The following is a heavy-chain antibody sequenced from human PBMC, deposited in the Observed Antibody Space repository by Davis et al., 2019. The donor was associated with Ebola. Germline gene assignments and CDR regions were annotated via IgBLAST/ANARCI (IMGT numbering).Heavy chain of an antibody. V-gene: IGHV3-23*01. CDR2: ISGSGGST. J-gene: IGHJ4*02. CDR1: GFTFSSYA. Sequence: GESLKISCAASGFTFSSYAMSWVRQAPGKGLEWVSAISGSGGSTYYADSVKGRFTISRDNSKNTLYLQMNSLRAEDTAVYYCAKDQCSRTSCPDYWGQGTLVTVSS. CDR3: AKDQCSRTSCPDY. D-gene: IGHD2-2*01.